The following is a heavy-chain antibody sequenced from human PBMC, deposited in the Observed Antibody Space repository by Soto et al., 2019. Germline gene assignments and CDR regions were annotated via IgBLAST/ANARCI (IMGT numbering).Heavy chain of an antibody. D-gene: IGHD3-22*01. J-gene: IGHJ4*02. CDR1: GFTFSSYA. V-gene: IGHV3-30-3*01. CDR3: ASLVTYYYDSSGLFDDY. Sequence: GGSLRLSCAASGFTFSSYAMHWVRQAPGKGLEWVAVISYDGSNKYYADSVKGRFTISRDNSKNTLYLQMNSLRAEDTAVYYCASLVTYYYDSSGLFDDYWGQGTLVTVSS. CDR2: ISYDGSNK.